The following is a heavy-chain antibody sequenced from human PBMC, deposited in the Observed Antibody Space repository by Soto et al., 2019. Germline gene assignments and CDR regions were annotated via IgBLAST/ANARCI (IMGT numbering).Heavy chain of an antibody. J-gene: IGHJ6*02. CDR3: ARTIKDYYGMDV. V-gene: IGHV1-46*01. Sequence: ASVKVSCKASGYTFTSYYMHWVRQAPGQGLEWMGIINPSGGRASYAQKFQGRVTITADKSTSSAYMELSSLRSEDTAVYYCARTIKDYYGMDVWGQGTTVTVSS. D-gene: IGHD5-12*01. CDR2: INPSGGRA. CDR1: GYTFTSYY.